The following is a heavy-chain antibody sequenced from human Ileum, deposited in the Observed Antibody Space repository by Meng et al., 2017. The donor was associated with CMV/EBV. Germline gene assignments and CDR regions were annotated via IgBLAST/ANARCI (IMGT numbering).Heavy chain of an antibody. V-gene: IGHV3-21*01. CDR1: GFTFSSYN. CDR2: ITSGSSYI. D-gene: IGHD4-11*01. Sequence: SCAASGFTFSSYNMNWVRQAPGKGLEWVSSITSGSSYIYYADSLKGRFTISRDNAKNSLYLQMNSLRDEDTAVYYCARVEYGNHHFDHWGQGALVTVSS. CDR3: ARVEYGNHHFDH. J-gene: IGHJ4*02.